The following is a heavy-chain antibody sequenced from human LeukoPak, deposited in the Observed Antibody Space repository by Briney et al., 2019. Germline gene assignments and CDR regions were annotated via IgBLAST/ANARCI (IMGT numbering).Heavy chain of an antibody. V-gene: IGHV3-48*03. CDR2: ISRGGNFI. D-gene: IGHD3-3*02. J-gene: IGHJ6*03. CDR3: ARDSFSDYYYYMDV. Sequence: QPGGSLRLSCAASGFTFSTYEMHWVRQAPGKGLEWVSYISRGGNFIHYADSVKGRFTISRDDAKNSLFLQMNSLRGEDTAVYYCARDSFSDYYYYMDVWGKGTTVTVSS. CDR1: GFTFSTYE.